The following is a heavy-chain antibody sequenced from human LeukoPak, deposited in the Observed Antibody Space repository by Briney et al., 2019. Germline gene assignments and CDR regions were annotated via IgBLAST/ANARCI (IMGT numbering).Heavy chain of an antibody. J-gene: IGHJ4*02. D-gene: IGHD5-18*01. CDR1: GFSFSGHW. CDR3: ARGGSDTAMAHDY. CDR2: INRGGSRT. Sequence: GGSLRLSCTASGFSFSGHWMHWVRQAPGKGLMWVSRINRGGSRTDYADSVKGRFTISRDDAKNTLYLQLNSLRAEDTAVYFCARGGSDTAMAHDYWGQGTLVTVSS. V-gene: IGHV3-74*01.